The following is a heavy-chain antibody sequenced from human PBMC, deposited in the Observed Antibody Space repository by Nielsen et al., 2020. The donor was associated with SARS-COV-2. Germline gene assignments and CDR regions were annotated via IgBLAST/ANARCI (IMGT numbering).Heavy chain of an antibody. CDR3: ARNVMTTVTTGWFDP. CDR1: GCTFDDYG. CDR2: INWNGGST. J-gene: IGHJ5*02. D-gene: IGHD4-17*01. V-gene: IGHV3-20*04. Sequence: GESLKISCAASGCTFDDYGMNWVRQAPGKGLEWDSGINWNGGSTGYADSVKGRFTIARDNAKNSLYLQMNSLRAEDTAVYYCARNVMTTVTTGWFDPWGQGTLVTVSP.